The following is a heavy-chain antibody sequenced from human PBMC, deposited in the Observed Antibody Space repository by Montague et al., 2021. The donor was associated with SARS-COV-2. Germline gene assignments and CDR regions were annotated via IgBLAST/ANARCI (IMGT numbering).Heavy chain of an antibody. J-gene: IGHJ4*02. CDR1: GFTFRSYW. CDR3: VRPLWFGDSDYFFES. Sequence: SLRLSCAASGFTFRSYWMHWVRQVPERGPVWVSRIKPDGTPTDYAASVKGRFTISRDNAKNTLSLQMNNLRAEDTAVYYCVRPLWFGDSDYFFESWGQGTLVTVSS. CDR2: IKPDGTPT. V-gene: IGHV3-74*01. D-gene: IGHD3-10*01.